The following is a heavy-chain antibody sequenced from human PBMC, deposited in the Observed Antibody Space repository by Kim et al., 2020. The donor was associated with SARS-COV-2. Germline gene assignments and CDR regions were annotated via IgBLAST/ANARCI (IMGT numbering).Heavy chain of an antibody. J-gene: IGHJ4*02. Sequence: ANSAKARFTITRDNAKNTLYLEMNNLRVEDTAVYYCARVPHYDSSGYYFDYWGQGTLVSVSP. D-gene: IGHD3-22*01. V-gene: IGHV3-74*01. CDR3: ARVPHYDSSGYYFDY.